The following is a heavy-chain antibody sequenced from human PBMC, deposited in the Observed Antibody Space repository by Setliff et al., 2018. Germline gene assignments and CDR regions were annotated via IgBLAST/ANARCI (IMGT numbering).Heavy chain of an antibody. CDR1: GFTSADYA. CDR3: VYEIVGDGYIFAY. Sequence: PGGSLRLSCAASGFTSADYAMHWVRQAPGKGLEWVSGISRSGTITGYANSVKGRFTISRDNAQNSLLLQMNSLRVEDTAFYYCVYEIVGDGYIFAYWGQGTLVTVSS. V-gene: IGHV3-9*02. D-gene: IGHD5-12*01. J-gene: IGHJ4*02. CDR2: ISRSGTIT.